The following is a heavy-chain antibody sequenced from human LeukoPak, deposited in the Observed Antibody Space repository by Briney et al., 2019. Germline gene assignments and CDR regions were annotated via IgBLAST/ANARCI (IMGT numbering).Heavy chain of an antibody. CDR3: ARDPDIVVVVAASGYFDY. CDR1: GFTFSDYY. V-gene: IGHV3-11*01. CDR2: ISSSGSTI. Sequence: PGGSLRLSCVASGFTFSDYYMSWIRQAPGKGLEWVSYISSSGSTIYYADSVKGRFTISRDNAKNSLYLQMNSLRAEDTAVYYCARDPDIVVVVAASGYFDYWGQGTLVTVSS. D-gene: IGHD2-15*01. J-gene: IGHJ4*02.